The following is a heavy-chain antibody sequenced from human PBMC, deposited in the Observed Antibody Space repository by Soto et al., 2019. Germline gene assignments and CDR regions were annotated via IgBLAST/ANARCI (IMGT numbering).Heavy chain of an antibody. J-gene: IGHJ6*02. Sequence: ASVKVSCKASGGTFSSYAISWVRQAPGQGLEWMGGIIPIFGTANYAQKFQGRVTITADESTSTAYMELSSLRSEDTAVYYCAREKRTGTGYYYYGMDVWGQGTTVTVSS. CDR1: GGTFSSYA. CDR2: IIPIFGTA. V-gene: IGHV1-69*13. D-gene: IGHD1-1*01. CDR3: AREKRTGTGYYYYGMDV.